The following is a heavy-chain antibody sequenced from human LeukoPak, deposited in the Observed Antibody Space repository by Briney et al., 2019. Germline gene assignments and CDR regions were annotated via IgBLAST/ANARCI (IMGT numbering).Heavy chain of an antibody. Sequence: DSVKVSCKASGYTFTSYGISWVRQAPGQGLEWMGWISAYNGNTNYAQKLQGRVTMTTDTSTSTAYMELRSLRSDDTAVYYCARDGDYDYVWGSYRYSDYWGQGTLVTVSS. J-gene: IGHJ4*02. V-gene: IGHV1-18*01. CDR2: ISAYNGNT. CDR1: GYTFTSYG. D-gene: IGHD3-16*02. CDR3: ARDGDYDYVWGSYRYSDY.